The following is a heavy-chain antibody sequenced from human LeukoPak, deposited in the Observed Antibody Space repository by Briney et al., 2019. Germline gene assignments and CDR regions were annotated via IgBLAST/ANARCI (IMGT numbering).Heavy chain of an antibody. D-gene: IGHD1-26*01. CDR1: GFTFSSYG. Sequence: GGSLRLSCAASGFTFSSYGMHWVRQAPGKGLEWVAVISYDGSNKYYADSVKGRFTISRDNSKNTLYLQMNSLRAEDTAVYCCAKDHGGSYGYFDYWDQGTLVTVSS. CDR2: ISYDGSNK. J-gene: IGHJ4*02. CDR3: AKDHGGSYGYFDY. V-gene: IGHV3-30*18.